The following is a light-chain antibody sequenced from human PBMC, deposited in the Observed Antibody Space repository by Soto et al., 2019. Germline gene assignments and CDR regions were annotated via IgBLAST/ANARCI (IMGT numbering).Light chain of an antibody. Sequence: QSVLTQPPSASGSPGQSITISCTGTTSDVGGYNYVSWYQLHPGKVPKLIISEVNKRPSGVPDRFSGSKSGSTASLTVSGLQAEDEADYFCSSYAGSKNFILFGGRTKLTVL. CDR2: EVN. V-gene: IGLV2-8*01. J-gene: IGLJ2*01. CDR1: TSDVGGYNY. CDR3: SSYAGSKNFIL.